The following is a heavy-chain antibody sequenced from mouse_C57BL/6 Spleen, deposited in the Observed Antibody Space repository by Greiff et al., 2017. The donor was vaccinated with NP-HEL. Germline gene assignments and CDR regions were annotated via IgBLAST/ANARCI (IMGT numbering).Heavy chain of an antibody. CDR2: ITDGGSYT. Sequence: DVMLVESGGGLVKPGGSLKLSCAASGFTFSSYAMSWVRQTPEKRLEWVATITDGGSYTYYPDNVKGRFTISRDNAKNNLYLQMSHLKSEDTAMYYCARGGSSLAWFAYWGQGTLVTVSA. CDR3: ARGGSSLAWFAY. V-gene: IGHV5-4*03. J-gene: IGHJ3*01. D-gene: IGHD1-1*01. CDR1: GFTFSSYA.